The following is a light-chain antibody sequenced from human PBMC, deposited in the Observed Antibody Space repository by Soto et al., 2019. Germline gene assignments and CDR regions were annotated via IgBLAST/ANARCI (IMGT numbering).Light chain of an antibody. J-gene: IGLJ1*01. CDR1: SSDVGGYNY. CDR3: YSSAGISYV. CDR2: DVS. Sequence: QSALTQPRSVSGSPGQSVAISCTGTSSDVGGYNYVSWYQQHQQHPGKAPKLMIYDVSKRPSGVPDRFSGSKSGNTASLTISGLQAEDEADYYCYSSAGISYVFGTGTKVTVL. V-gene: IGLV2-11*01.